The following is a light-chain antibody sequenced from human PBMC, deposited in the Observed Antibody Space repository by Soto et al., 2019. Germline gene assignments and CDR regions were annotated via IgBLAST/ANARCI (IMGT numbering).Light chain of an antibody. CDR1: SSNIGAGND. CDR2: GNS. V-gene: IGLV1-40*01. J-gene: IGLJ1*01. CDR3: QSYDSSLSMYV. Sequence: QSVLTQPPSVSGAPGQRVTISCTGSSSNIGAGNDVHWYQQLLGTAPKLLIYGNSNRPSGVPDRFSGSKSGTSASLAITGLQAEDEADYYCQSYDSSLSMYVVGTGTKV.